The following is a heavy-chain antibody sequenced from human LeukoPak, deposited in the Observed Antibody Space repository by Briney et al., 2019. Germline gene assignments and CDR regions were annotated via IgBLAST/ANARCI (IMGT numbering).Heavy chain of an antibody. CDR2: ISGSGGST. J-gene: IGHJ4*02. CDR1: GFTFSSYG. Sequence: GGSLRLSCAASGFTFSSYGMHWVRQAPGKGLEWVSAISGSGGSTYYADSVKGRFTISRDNSKNTPYLQMNSLRAEDTAVYYCAKDDVGYDYAVYFDYWGQGTLVTVSS. D-gene: IGHD5-12*01. V-gene: IGHV3-23*01. CDR3: AKDDVGYDYAVYFDY.